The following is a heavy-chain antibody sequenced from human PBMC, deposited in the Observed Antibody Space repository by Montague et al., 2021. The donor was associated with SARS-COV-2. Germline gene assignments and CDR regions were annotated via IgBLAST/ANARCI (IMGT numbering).Heavy chain of an antibody. CDR1: GFTFSRYS. J-gene: IGHJ6*02. CDR2: ISSSSSTI. D-gene: IGHD4-17*01. Sequence: SLSLSCAASGFTFSRYSMTWVRQAPGKGLEWVSYISSSSSTIYYADSVKGRFTISRDNAKNSLYLQMNSLRDEDTAVYYCARDWSHDYGPYYYGMDVWGQGTTVTVSS. V-gene: IGHV3-48*02. CDR3: ARDWSHDYGPYYYGMDV.